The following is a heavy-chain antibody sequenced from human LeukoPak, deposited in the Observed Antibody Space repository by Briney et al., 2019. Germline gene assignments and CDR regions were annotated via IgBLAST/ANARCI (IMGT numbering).Heavy chain of an antibody. Sequence: GGSLRLSCAASGFTFSSYYMNWVRQAPGKGPEWVSSISSSNTYIDYADSVKGRFTISRDNAKNSLYLQMNSLRAEDTAVYSCARDPPPTTINWFDLWGQGTLVTVSS. D-gene: IGHD3-3*01. V-gene: IGHV3-21*01. CDR1: GFTFSSYY. J-gene: IGHJ5*02. CDR3: ARDPPPTTINWFDL. CDR2: ISSSNTYI.